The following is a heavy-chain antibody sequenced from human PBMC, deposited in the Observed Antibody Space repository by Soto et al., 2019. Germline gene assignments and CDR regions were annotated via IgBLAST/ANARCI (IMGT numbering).Heavy chain of an antibody. J-gene: IGHJ4*02. CDR3: AREGSYSAYNFAHGIQLWSFDF. V-gene: IGHV4-61*03. CDR1: GGSISSGGYY. Sequence: PSETLSLTCTVSGGSISSGGYYWSWIRQHPGKGLEWIGYIYYSGSTSFNPSLESRVAMSVDTSKNHFSLNLSSVTAADMAVYYCAREGSYSAYNFAHGIQLWSFDFWGQGALVTVSS. D-gene: IGHD5-12*01. CDR2: IYYSGST.